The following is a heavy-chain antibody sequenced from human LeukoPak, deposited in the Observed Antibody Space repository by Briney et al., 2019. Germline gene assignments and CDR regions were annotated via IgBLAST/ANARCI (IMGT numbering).Heavy chain of an antibody. CDR2: IKQDGSEK. V-gene: IGHV3-7*01. CDR1: GFTFSSYW. CDR3: ARDSSHITMIGYFQH. D-gene: IGHD3-22*01. Sequence: GGSLRLSCAASGFTFSSYWMSWVRQAPGKGLEWVANIKQDGSEKYYVDSVKGRFTISRDNAKNSLYLQMNSMRAEDTAVYYCARDSSHITMIGYFQHWGQGTLVTVSS. J-gene: IGHJ1*01.